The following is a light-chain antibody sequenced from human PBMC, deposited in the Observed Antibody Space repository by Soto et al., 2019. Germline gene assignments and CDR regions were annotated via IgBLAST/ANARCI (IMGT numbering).Light chain of an antibody. CDR2: AAS. J-gene: IGKJ1*01. CDR3: QQYYSYPRT. CDR1: HDINSH. V-gene: IGKV1-8*01. Sequence: AVRMTQSPSSFSASTGDRVTITCRAGHDINSHLAWYQQKPGKAPKLLIYAASTLQSGVPSRFSGSGSGTDFTLTISCLQSEDFATYYCQQYYSYPRTFGQGTKVDIK.